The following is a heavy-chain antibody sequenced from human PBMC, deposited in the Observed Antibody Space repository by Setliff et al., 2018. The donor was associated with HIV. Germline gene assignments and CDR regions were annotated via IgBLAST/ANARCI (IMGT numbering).Heavy chain of an antibody. Sequence: ASVKVSCKASGYTFIGYNMHWVRQAPGQGLEWMGWINPNSGGTNYAQEFQGRVIMTRDTSISTAYMELSRLRSDDTAVYYCARALDSSADIEGYFDFWGQGMLVTAPQ. CDR2: INPNSGGT. V-gene: IGHV1-2*02. J-gene: IGHJ4*02. D-gene: IGHD2-15*01. CDR3: ARALDSSADIEGYFDF. CDR1: GYTFIGYN.